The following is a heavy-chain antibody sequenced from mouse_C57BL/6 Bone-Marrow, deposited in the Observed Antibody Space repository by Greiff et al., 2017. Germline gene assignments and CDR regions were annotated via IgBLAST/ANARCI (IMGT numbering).Heavy chain of an antibody. Sequence: QVQLQQPGAELVKPGASVKMSCKASGYTFTSYWITWVKQRPGQGLEWMGDIYPGSGSTNYNEKFKSKATLTVDKSSSTAYMQLSSLTSEDSAVYYFARGLLLMDYWGQGTSVTVSS. J-gene: IGHJ4*01. CDR2: IYPGSGST. D-gene: IGHD3-1*01. CDR3: ARGLLLMDY. CDR1: GYTFTSYW. V-gene: IGHV1-55*01.